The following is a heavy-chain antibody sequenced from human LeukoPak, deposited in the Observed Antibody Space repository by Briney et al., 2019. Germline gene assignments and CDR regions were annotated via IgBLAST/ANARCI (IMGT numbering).Heavy chain of an antibody. Sequence: SETLSLTCTVSGGSISSSSYYWGWIRQPPGKGLEWIGSIYYSGSTYYNPSLKSRVTISVDTSKNQFSLKLSSVTAADTAVYYCARVLAAAQVWGQGTLVTVSS. D-gene: IGHD6-13*01. CDR1: GGSISSSSYY. V-gene: IGHV4-39*07. J-gene: IGHJ4*02. CDR2: IYYSGST. CDR3: ARVLAAAQV.